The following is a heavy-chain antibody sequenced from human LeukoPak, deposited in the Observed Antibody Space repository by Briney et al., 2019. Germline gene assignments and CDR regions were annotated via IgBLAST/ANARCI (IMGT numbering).Heavy chain of an antibody. J-gene: IGHJ6*03. D-gene: IGHD1-26*01. V-gene: IGHV4-59*01. CDR3: ATLRGEPDYYYYYYMDV. Sequence: PSETLSLTCTVSGGSISSYYWSWIRQPPGKGLEWIGYIYYSGSTNYNPPLKSRVTISVDTSKNQFSLKLRSVTAADTAVYYCATLRGEPDYYYYYYMDVWGKRTTVTVSS. CDR2: IYYSGST. CDR1: GGSISSYY.